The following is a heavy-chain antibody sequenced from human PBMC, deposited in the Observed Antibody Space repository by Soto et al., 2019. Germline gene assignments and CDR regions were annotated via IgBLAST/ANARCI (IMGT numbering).Heavy chain of an antibody. CDR3: ARDSYYYGSGSYPNYYYGMDV. D-gene: IGHD3-10*01. Sequence: GGSLRLSCAASGFTFSSYAMHWVRQAPGKGLEWVAVISYDGSNKYYADSVKGRFTISRDNSKNTLYLQMNSLRAEDTAVYYCARDSYYYGSGSYPNYYYGMDVWGQGTTVTVSS. J-gene: IGHJ6*02. CDR2: ISYDGSNK. V-gene: IGHV3-30-3*01. CDR1: GFTFSSYA.